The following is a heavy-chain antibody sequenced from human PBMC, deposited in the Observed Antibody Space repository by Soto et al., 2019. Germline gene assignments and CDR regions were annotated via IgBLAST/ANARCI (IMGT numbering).Heavy chain of an antibody. Sequence: SVKGSCTASGVTFCGDSITCVRQSRLQGLEWVGRIIPIFGTTNYAQNLQGRVTISADKSTLTSYMELHSLTSDDTALYYCARDRTDSGYYTNWLDPWGQGTQVTVSS. CDR1: GVTFCGDS. V-gene: IGHV1-69*06. D-gene: IGHD3-22*01. J-gene: IGHJ5*02. CDR3: ARDRTDSGYYTNWLDP. CDR2: IIPIFGTT.